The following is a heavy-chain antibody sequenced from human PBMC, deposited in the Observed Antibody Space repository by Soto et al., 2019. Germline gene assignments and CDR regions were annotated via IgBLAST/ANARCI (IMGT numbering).Heavy chain of an antibody. Sequence: QVQLVESGGGVVQPGRSLRLSCAASGFTFSSYGMHWVRQAPGKGLEWVAVISYDGSNKYYADSVKGRFTISRDNSKNTLYLQMNCLRAEYTAVYYCAKDRYKSGSSCLGYWGQGTLVTVSS. CDR3: AKDRYKSGSSCLGY. CDR1: GFTFSSYG. V-gene: IGHV3-30*18. CDR2: ISYDGSNK. D-gene: IGHD6-13*01. J-gene: IGHJ4*02.